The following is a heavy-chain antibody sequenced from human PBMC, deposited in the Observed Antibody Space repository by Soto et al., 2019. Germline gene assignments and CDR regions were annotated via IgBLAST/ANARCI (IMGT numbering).Heavy chain of an antibody. CDR1: GFTFSDYY. CDR2: ISTSGTYT. Sequence: QVQLVESGGGLVKPGGSLRLSCAASGFTFSDYYMSWIRQAPGKGLEWVSYISTSGTYTNYADSVRGRFTISRDNANNSLDLQMDSLRVEDTAVYYCARDSTGWRAVYDHWGQGTLVTVSS. CDR3: ARDSTGWRAVYDH. D-gene: IGHD6-19*01. J-gene: IGHJ4*02. V-gene: IGHV3-11*05.